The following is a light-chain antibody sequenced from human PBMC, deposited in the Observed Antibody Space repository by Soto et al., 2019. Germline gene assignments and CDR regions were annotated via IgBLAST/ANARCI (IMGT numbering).Light chain of an antibody. J-gene: IGKJ4*01. CDR3: RQYGKSLGFA. CDR2: GAS. V-gene: IGKV3-20*01. CDR1: QSVSSNY. Sequence: EIVLTQSPGTLSLSPGERATLSCRASQSVSSNYLAWYQEKPGQAPRLLIYGASSRATGIRDRFSGSGSETDFTLTISRLEPEDFAGYYCRQYGKSLGFAFGGGNKVEIK.